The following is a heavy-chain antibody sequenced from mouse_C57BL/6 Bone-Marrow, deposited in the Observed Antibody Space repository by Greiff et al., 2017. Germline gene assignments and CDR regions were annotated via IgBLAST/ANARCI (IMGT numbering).Heavy chain of an antibody. J-gene: IGHJ4*01. CDR2: IYPGDGDT. CDR1: GYAFSSYW. V-gene: IGHV1-80*01. D-gene: IGHD1-2*01. CDR3: ARPGYYLYAMDY. Sequence: QVQLQQSGAELVKPGASVKISCKASGYAFSSYWMNWVKQRPGKGLEWIGQIYPGDGDTNYNGKFKGKATLTADKSSSTAYMQLSSLTSEDSAVYFCARPGYYLYAMDYWGQGTSVTVSS.